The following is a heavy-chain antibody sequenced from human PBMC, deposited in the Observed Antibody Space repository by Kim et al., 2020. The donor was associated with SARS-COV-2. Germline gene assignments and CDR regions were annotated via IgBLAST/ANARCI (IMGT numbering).Heavy chain of an antibody. D-gene: IGHD1-1*01. CDR1: GFTFSSYA. V-gene: IGHV3-23*01. CDR3: AKAPSLARRLKQLDY. CDR2: ISGSGGST. J-gene: IGHJ4*02. Sequence: GGSLRLSCAASGFTFSSYAMSWVRQAPGKGLEWVSAISGSGGSTYYADSVKGRFTISRDNSKNTLYLQMNSLRAEDTAVYYCAKAPSLARRLKQLDYWGQGTLVTVSS.